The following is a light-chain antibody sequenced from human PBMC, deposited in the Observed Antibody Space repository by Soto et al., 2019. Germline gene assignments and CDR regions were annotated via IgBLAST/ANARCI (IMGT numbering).Light chain of an antibody. CDR2: AAS. CDR1: QSISSY. V-gene: IGKV1-39*01. J-gene: IGKJ1*01. CDR3: QQSYSTPQT. Sequence: DIQMTQSPSSLSASVGDRVTITCRASQSISSYLNWYQQKPGKAPKLLIYAASSLQSGVPSRFSGSGSGTDFTLTISMLPPEDFATYYCQQSYSTPQTFGQGTKVEIK.